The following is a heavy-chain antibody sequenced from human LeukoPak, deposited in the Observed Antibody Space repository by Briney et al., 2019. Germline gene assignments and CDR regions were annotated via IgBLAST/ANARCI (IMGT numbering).Heavy chain of an antibody. CDR1: GFTFRNYA. V-gene: IGHV3-30*03. Sequence: PGGSLRLSCAASGFTFRNYAMHWVRQAPGKGLEWVAFMSYDGSDKYYADSVKGRFTISRDNSKNTLYLQMNSLRAEDTAVYYCARLADYDSSGYLSYWGQGTLVTVSS. J-gene: IGHJ4*02. D-gene: IGHD3-22*01. CDR2: MSYDGSDK. CDR3: ARLADYDSSGYLSY.